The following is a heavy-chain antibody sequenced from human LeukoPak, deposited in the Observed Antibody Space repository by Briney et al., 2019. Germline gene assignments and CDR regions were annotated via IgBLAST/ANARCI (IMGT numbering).Heavy chain of an antibody. J-gene: IGHJ4*02. CDR2: IYYTGST. CDR1: GGSVSDYY. D-gene: IGHD3-10*01. CDR3: ARRYGSGSSGTFDY. V-gene: IGHV4-59*02. Sequence: KSSETLSLTCTISGGSVSDYYWSWIRQSPGKGLEWIGYIYYTGSTSYNPSLKSRVTISVDTSKNQFSLKLSSVTAADTAVYYCARRYGSGSSGTFDYWGQGTLVTVSS.